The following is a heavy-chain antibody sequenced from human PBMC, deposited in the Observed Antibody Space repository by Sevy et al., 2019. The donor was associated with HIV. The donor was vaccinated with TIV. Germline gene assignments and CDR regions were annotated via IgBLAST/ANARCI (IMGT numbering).Heavy chain of an antibody. J-gene: IGHJ4*02. V-gene: IGHV3-15*05. CDR2: IKSKTDGGTT. CDR3: TTKKDFWSGYFYFDY. D-gene: IGHD3-3*01. Sequence: GGSLRLSCAASGFTFSKAWMNWVRQAPGKGLEWAGRIKSKTDGGTTDYAASVKGRFTISRDDSKNTLYLQMNSLKTDDTAVYYCTTKKDFWSGYFYFDYWGQGTLVTVSS. CDR1: GFTFSKAW.